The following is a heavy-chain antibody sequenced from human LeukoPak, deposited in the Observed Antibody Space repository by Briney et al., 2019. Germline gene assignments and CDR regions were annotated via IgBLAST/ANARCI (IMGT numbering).Heavy chain of an antibody. D-gene: IGHD2-2*01. V-gene: IGHV1-69*02. J-gene: IGHJ4*02. CDR3: ARGSCTSTSCFNDFDY. Sequence: SVKVSCKASGGTFSSYSVSWLRQAPGQGLEWMGRIIPILDITNYAQNFQGRVTITADKSTGTAYMELNSLRSEDTAVYYCARGSCTSTSCFNDFDYWGQGTLVTVSS. CDR1: GGTFSSYS. CDR2: IIPILDIT.